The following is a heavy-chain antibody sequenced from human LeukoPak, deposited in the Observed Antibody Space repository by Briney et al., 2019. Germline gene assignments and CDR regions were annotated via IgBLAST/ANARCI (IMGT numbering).Heavy chain of an antibody. CDR2: IYYSGST. V-gene: IGHV4-39*01. J-gene: IGHJ4*02. CDR1: GFTFNTYT. Sequence: PGGSLRLSCAASGFTFNTYTMNWVRQPPGKGLEWIGSIYYSGSTYYNPSLKSRVTISVDTSKNQFSLKLNSVTATDTAVYYCARHYGPWGQGTLVTVSS. CDR3: ARHYGP. D-gene: IGHD3-10*01.